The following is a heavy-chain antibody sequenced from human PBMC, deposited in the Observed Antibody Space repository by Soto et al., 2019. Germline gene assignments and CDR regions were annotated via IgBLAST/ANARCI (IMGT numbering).Heavy chain of an antibody. D-gene: IGHD2-2*01. CDR2: IYHSGST. V-gene: IGHV4-30-2*01. CDR3: ARAGSDCSSTSCYELDP. Sequence: QLQLQESGSGLVKPSQTLSLTCAVSGGSISSGGYSWSWIRQPPGKVLEWIGYIYHSGSTYYNPSLKSRVTISVDRSKNQFSLKLSSVTAADTAVYYCARAGSDCSSTSCYELDPWGQGTLVTVSS. J-gene: IGHJ5*02. CDR1: GGSISSGGYS.